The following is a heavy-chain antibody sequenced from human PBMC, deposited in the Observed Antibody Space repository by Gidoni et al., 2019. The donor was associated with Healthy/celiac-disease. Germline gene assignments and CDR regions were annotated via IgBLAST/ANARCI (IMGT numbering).Heavy chain of an antibody. J-gene: IGHJ4*02. CDR2: IYYSGST. CDR3: ARSPGSGWEFDY. V-gene: IGHV4-59*01. CDR1: GGSISSYY. D-gene: IGHD6-19*01. Sequence: QVQLQESGPGLTKPSETLSLTCTVSGGSISSYYWSWFRQPPGKGLEWIGYIYYSGSTNYNPSLKSRVTISVDTSKNQFSLKLSSVTAADTAVYYCARSPGSGWEFDYWGQGTLVTVSS.